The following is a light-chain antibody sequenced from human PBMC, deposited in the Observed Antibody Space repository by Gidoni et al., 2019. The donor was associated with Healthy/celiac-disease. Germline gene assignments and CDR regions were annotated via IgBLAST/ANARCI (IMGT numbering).Light chain of an antibody. CDR3: CSYAGSYTPVV. V-gene: IGLV2-11*01. Sequence: QSALTQPRSVSGSPGQSVTISCTGTSSAVGGYNYFSWYQQLPGKAPKLMLYAVSKRPPGVPDRFSGSKSSNTASLTISGLQAEDEADYYCCSYAGSYTPVVFGGGTKLTVL. J-gene: IGLJ2*01. CDR1: SSAVGGYNY. CDR2: AVS.